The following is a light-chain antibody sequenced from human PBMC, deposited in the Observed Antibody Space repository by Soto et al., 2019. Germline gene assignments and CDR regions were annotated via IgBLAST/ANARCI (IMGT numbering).Light chain of an antibody. CDR1: TRDVAYYDL. CDR3: CTYAGHVPK. CDR2: EVD. J-gene: IGLJ2*01. Sequence: QSALTQPASVSGSPGQSITISCAGTTRDVAYYDLVSWYQQHPGRAPKLLIYEVDKRPSGISVRFSGSKSGATASLTISGLLPEDEAVYFCCTYAGHVPKFGGGTK. V-gene: IGLV2-23*02.